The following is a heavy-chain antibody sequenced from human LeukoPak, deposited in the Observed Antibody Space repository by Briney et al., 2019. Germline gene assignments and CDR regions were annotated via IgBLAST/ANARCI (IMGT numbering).Heavy chain of an antibody. CDR3: AKDSLARVNYYGSGTHHDY. D-gene: IGHD3-10*01. J-gene: IGHJ4*02. Sequence: GGSLRLSCAASGFTFSNYGMHWVRQAPGKGLEWVAVISYDGSNKYYADSVKGRFTISRDNSKNTLYLQMNSLRAEDTAVYYCAKDSLARVNYYGSGTHHDYWGQGTLVTVSS. CDR1: GFTFSNYG. V-gene: IGHV3-30*18. CDR2: ISYDGSNK.